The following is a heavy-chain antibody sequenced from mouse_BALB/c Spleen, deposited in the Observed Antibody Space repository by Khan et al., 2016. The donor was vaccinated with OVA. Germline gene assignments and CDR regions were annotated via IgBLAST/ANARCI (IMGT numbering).Heavy chain of an antibody. CDR2: ISPGSGDT. CDR1: GYTFTDYY. V-gene: IGHV1-77*01. CDR3: ARRNYFGYTFAY. Sequence: VQLQESGAELARPGASVKLSCKASGYTFTDYYINWVKQRTGQGLEWIGEISPGSGDTYYNERFKGQATLTADTSSSTAYMQLSSLTAEAAAVYFCARRNYFGYTFAYWGQGTLVTVSA. D-gene: IGHD1-2*01. J-gene: IGHJ3*01.